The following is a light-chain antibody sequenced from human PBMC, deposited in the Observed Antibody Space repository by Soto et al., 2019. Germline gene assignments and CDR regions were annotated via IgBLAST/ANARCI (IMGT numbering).Light chain of an antibody. Sequence: EIVMTQSPATLSVSPGGRATLSCRASQSISDTLAWYQQKPGQAPRLLIYGASSRATGISARFSGSGSGTEFTLTISSLQSEDLAVYYCQQYNNWPPYTFGQGTKVDIK. J-gene: IGKJ2*01. V-gene: IGKV3-15*01. CDR2: GAS. CDR1: QSISDT. CDR3: QQYNNWPPYT.